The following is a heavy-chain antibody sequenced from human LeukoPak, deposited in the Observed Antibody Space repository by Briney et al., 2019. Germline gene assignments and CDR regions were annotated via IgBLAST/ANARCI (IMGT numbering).Heavy chain of an antibody. Sequence: ASVKVSCKASGYTFTSYGISWVRQAPGQGLEWMGWMNPNSGNTGYALKFQGRVTMTRNTSISTAYMELSSLRSDDTAVYYCARGFCSSTSCDYYYYYMDVWGKGTTVTVSS. J-gene: IGHJ6*03. CDR2: MNPNSGNT. CDR1: GYTFTSYG. CDR3: ARGFCSSTSCDYYYYYMDV. D-gene: IGHD2-2*01. V-gene: IGHV1-8*02.